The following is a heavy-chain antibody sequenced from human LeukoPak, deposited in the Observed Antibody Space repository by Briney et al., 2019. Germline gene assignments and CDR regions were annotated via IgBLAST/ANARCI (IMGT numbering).Heavy chain of an antibody. V-gene: IGHV3-30*04. D-gene: IGHD3-10*01. CDR3: ARDNFFFRHYSHDAMDV. CDR1: GFAFSTYA. CDR2: ISNDGRNK. Sequence: GGSLRLSCAASGFAFSTYAMHWVRQAPGKGLEWVAVISNDGRNKYYADSVKGRFIISRDNSENTLYLQMNSLRAEDTAVYYCARDNFFFRHYSHDAMDVWGTGTTVTVSS. J-gene: IGHJ6*03.